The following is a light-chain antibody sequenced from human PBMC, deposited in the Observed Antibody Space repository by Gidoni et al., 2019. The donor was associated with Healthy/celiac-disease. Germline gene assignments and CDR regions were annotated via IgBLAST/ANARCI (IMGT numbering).Light chain of an antibody. V-gene: IGKV1-39*01. J-gene: IGKJ4*01. Sequence: IQMTQSPSSLSASVGDRVTITCRASQSISSYLNWYQQKPGTAPKLLIYAASSLQSGVPSRFSGSGSGTDFTLTISSRQPEDFATYYCQQSYSTLALTFGGGTKVEIK. CDR3: QQSYSTLALT. CDR2: AAS. CDR1: QSISSY.